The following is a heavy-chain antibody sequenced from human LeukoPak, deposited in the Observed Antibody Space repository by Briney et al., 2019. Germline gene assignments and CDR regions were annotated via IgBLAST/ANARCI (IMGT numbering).Heavy chain of an antibody. CDR2: INHSGST. CDR3: AQESSGWTNWFDP. J-gene: IGHJ5*02. V-gene: IGHV4-39*07. D-gene: IGHD6-19*01. CDR1: GGSISSSSYY. Sequence: SETLSLTCTVSGGSISSSSYYWGWIRQPPGKGLEWIGSINHSGSTNYNPSLKRRVTISVDTSKNQFSLELSSVTAADTAVYYCAQESSGWTNWFDPWGQETLVTVSS.